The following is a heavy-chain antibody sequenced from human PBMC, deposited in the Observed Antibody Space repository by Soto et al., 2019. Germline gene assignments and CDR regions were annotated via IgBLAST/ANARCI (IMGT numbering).Heavy chain of an antibody. Sequence: GASVKFSCKVSGYTLTELSMHWVRQAPGKGLEWMGGFDPEDGETIYAQKFQGRVTMTEDTSTDTAYMELSSLRSEDTAVYYCATDPFRGEAMVFWLAYWGQGTLVTVSS. CDR3: ATDPFRGEAMVFWLAY. CDR2: FDPEDGET. CDR1: GYTLTELS. V-gene: IGHV1-24*01. D-gene: IGHD5-18*01. J-gene: IGHJ4*02.